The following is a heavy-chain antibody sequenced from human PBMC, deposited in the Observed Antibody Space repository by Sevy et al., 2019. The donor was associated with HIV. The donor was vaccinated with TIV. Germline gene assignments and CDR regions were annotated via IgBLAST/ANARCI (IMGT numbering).Heavy chain of an antibody. Sequence: GGSLRLSCAASGFTFRDYGMHWVRQAPGKGLEWMAVISYDGSNKYYADSVKGRFTISRDNSKNTLDLQMNSLRAEDMAVYYCAKDRRGWSRHYYYYGMDVWGQGTTFTVSS. J-gene: IGHJ6*02. V-gene: IGHV3-30*18. D-gene: IGHD6-19*01. CDR2: ISYDGSNK. CDR3: AKDRRGWSRHYYYYGMDV. CDR1: GFTFRDYG.